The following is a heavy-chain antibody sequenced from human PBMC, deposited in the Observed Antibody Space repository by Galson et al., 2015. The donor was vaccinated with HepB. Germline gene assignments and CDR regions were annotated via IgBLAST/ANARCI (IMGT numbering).Heavy chain of an antibody. D-gene: IGHD6-19*01. CDR2: IYYSGST. CDR1: GGSISSYY. J-gene: IGHJ4*02. CDR3: ARSSGWLMFDY. Sequence: LSLTCTVSGGSISSYYWSWIRQPPGKGLEWIGYIYYSGSTNYNPSLKSRVTISVDTSKNQFSLKLSSVTAADTAVYYCARSSGWLMFDYWGQGTLVTVSS. V-gene: IGHV4-59*01.